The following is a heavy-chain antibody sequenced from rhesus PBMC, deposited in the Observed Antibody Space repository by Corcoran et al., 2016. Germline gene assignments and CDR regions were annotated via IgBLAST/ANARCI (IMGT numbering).Heavy chain of an antibody. CDR1: GYSISSGYD. J-gene: IGHJ4*01. D-gene: IGHD6-31*01. V-gene: IGHV4-76*01. CDR2: IYGSSGST. CDR3: AREALGIAAALDY. Sequence: QVQLQEWGPGVVKPSETQSLTCAVPGYSISSGYDWSWNRQPPGKGLEWIGYIYGSSGSTNNNPSLKNRVTISKDTSKNQFSLKLSSVTAADTAVYYCAREALGIAAALDYWGQGVLVTVSS.